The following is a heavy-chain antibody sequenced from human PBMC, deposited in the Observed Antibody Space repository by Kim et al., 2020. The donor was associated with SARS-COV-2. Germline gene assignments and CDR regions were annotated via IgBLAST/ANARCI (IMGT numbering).Heavy chain of an antibody. V-gene: IGHV4-59*08. D-gene: IGHD2-15*01. CDR3: ARRLVANGYYYMDV. Sequence: NPSLKSRVTISVDTSKNQFSLKLSSVTAADTAVYYCARRLVANGYYYMDVWGKGTTVTVSS. J-gene: IGHJ6*03.